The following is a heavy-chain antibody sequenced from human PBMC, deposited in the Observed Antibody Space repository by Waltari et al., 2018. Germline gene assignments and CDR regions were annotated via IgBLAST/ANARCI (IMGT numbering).Heavy chain of an antibody. CDR2: INHSGST. Sequence: QVQLQQWGAGLLKPSETLSLTCAVYGGSFSGYYWSWIRQPPGKGLEWIGEINHSGSTNYNPSLKSRVTISVDTSKNQFSLKLSSVTAADTAVYYCAREGEWLLQNWFDPWGQGTLVTVSS. J-gene: IGHJ5*02. D-gene: IGHD3-3*01. V-gene: IGHV4-34*01. CDR1: GGSFSGYY. CDR3: AREGEWLLQNWFDP.